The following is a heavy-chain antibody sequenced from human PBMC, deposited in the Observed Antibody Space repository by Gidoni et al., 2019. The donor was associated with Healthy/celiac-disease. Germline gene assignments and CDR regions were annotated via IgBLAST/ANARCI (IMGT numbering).Heavy chain of an antibody. CDR3: ARDPEGASAPWYFDY. CDR2: ISAYNGNT. J-gene: IGHJ4*02. CDR1: GYTFTRYG. V-gene: IGHV1-18*01. Sequence: QVQLVQSGAEVKKPGASVKVSCKASGYTFTRYGISWVRQAPGQGLEWMGWISAYNGNTNYAQKLQGRVTMTTDTSTSTAYMELRSLRSDDTAVYYCARDPEGASAPWYFDYWGQGTLVTVSS. D-gene: IGHD3-16*01.